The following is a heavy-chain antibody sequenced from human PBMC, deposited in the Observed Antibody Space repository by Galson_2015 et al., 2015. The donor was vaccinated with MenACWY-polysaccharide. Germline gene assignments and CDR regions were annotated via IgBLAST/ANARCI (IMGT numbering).Heavy chain of an antibody. J-gene: IGHJ6*02. CDR3: AKVRGGQCPRYSFDV. D-gene: IGHD3-10*01. V-gene: IGHV4-4*07. Sequence: SETLSLTCTVSGASISNYYWSWIRQPAGKGLEWIGRVYASGSTNSTPSLKSRLTMSVETSKTQISLRLSSATAADTAVYYCAKVRGGQCPRYSFDVWGQGTTVTVSS. CDR1: GASISNYY. CDR2: VYASGST.